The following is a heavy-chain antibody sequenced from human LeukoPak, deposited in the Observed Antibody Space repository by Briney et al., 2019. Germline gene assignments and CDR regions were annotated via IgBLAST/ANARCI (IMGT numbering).Heavy chain of an antibody. J-gene: IGHJ5*02. CDR1: GFTFSSSA. Sequence: GGSLRLSCAASGFTFSSSAMSWVRQAPGKGLEWVSGISGSGGSTYYADSVKGRCTISRDNSKNTLYLQMNSLRAEDTAVYYCAKCPGSSGWFNWFDPWGQGTLVTVSS. V-gene: IGHV3-23*01. CDR2: ISGSGGST. D-gene: IGHD6-19*01. CDR3: AKCPGSSGWFNWFDP.